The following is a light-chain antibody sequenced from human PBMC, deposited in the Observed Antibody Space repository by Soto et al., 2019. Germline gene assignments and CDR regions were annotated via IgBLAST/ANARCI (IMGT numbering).Light chain of an antibody. V-gene: IGLV2-14*01. CDR3: SSHTLSRALQV. Sequence: QSALTPPASVSGSPGQSITISCSGTISDFVVYNYVSWYQQHPGKAPKLMLYGVSKRPSGVSNRFSGSKSGNTASLTISGLQAEDEADYYCSSHTLSRALQVFGTGTKVTV. CDR2: GVS. CDR1: ISDFVVYNY. J-gene: IGLJ1*01.